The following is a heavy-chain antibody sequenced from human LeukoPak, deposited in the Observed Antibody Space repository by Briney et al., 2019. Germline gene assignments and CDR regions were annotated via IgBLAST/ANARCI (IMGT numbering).Heavy chain of an antibody. D-gene: IGHD6-13*01. V-gene: IGHV3-23*01. J-gene: IGHJ4*02. CDR2: ITGNGVST. CDR3: AKGLHSSSWYSDS. Sequence: GGSLRLSRAASGFTFNTYTMNWVRLVPGKGLEWVSLITGNGVSTYYADSVKGRFTISRDNSKNTLYLQMNSLRAEDTAVYYCAKGLHSSSWYSDSWGQGTLVTVSS. CDR1: GFTFNTYT.